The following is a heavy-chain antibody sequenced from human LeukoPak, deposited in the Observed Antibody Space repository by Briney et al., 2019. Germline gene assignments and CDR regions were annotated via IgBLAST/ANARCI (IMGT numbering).Heavy chain of an antibody. Sequence: SETLSLTCAVYGGSFSGYYWSWIRQPPGKGLEWIGEINHSGSTNYNPSLKSRVTISVDTSKNQFSLKLSSVTAADTAVYYCARTPSGSHFDYWGQGTLVTVSS. J-gene: IGHJ4*02. CDR2: INHSGST. CDR3: ARTPSGSHFDY. V-gene: IGHV4-34*01. D-gene: IGHD1-26*01. CDR1: GGSFSGYY.